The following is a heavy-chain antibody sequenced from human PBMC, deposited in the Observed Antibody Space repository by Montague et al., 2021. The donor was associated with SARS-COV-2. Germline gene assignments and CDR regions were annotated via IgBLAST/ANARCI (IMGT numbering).Heavy chain of an antibody. V-gene: IGHV4-30-2*05. CDR3: ARLTVIVDTSGGTLHWFDP. CDR2: ISHSGGS. CDR1: GGSVSSGDFF. J-gene: IGHJ5*02. Sequence: TLSFTCAVSGGSVSSGDFFWTWVRQPPGRGLEWIGSISHSGGSXYXXXXKXRIALSLDTSANHFPLSLNSVTAADSATYYCARLTVIVDTSGGTLHWFDPWGQGALVTVSS. D-gene: IGHD2-21*02.